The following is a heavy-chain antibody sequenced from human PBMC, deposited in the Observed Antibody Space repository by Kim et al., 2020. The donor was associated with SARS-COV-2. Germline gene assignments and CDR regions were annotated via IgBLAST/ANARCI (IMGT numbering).Heavy chain of an antibody. CDR3: ARGGHSGYAGGHFDY. J-gene: IGHJ4*02. V-gene: IGHV3-30*01. D-gene: IGHD5-12*01. Sequence: DSVKGRFTISRDNSKNTLYLQMNSLRAEDTAVYYCARGGHSGYAGGHFDYWGQGTLVTVSS.